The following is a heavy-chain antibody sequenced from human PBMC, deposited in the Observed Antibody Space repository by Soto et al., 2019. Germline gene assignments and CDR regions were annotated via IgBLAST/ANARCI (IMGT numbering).Heavy chain of an antibody. CDR3: AKEGITMVVVVGFDY. D-gene: IGHD3-22*01. CDR2: IRGGAGST. J-gene: IGHJ4*02. Sequence: GGSLRLSCAASGFSVSNYAMSWVRQAPGKGLEWVSAIRGGAGSTSYADSVRGRFTISRDRSKNTLYLQMNSLRAEDTAIYYCAKEGITMVVVVGFDYWGQGTQVTVSS. CDR1: GFSVSNYA. V-gene: IGHV3-23*01.